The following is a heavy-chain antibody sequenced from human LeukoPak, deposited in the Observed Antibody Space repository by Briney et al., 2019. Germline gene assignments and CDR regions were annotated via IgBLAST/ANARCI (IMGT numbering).Heavy chain of an antibody. CDR3: ARGVAGVPVDV. V-gene: IGHV4-34*01. CDR1: GGSFSGYY. D-gene: IGHD3-10*01. J-gene: IGHJ6*02. Sequence: SETLSLTCAVYGGSFSGYYWSWIRQPPGKGLEWIGEINHSGSTNYNPSLKSRVTISVDTSKNQFSLKLSSVTAADTAVYYCARGVAGVPVDVWGQGTTDTVSS. CDR2: INHSGST.